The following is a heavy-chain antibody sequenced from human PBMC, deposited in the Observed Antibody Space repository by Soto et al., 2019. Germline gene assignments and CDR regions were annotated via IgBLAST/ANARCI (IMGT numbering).Heavy chain of an antibody. Sequence: QVQLVESGGGVVQPGRSLRLSCAASGFTFSSYGMHWVRQAPGKGLERVSVIWYDGSNKYYADSVKGRFTISRDNSKNTLYLQMNSLRAEDTAVYYCAREQQLATNFDYWGQGTLVTVSS. CDR2: IWYDGSNK. J-gene: IGHJ4*02. CDR3: AREQQLATNFDY. CDR1: GFTFSSYG. D-gene: IGHD6-13*01. V-gene: IGHV3-33*01.